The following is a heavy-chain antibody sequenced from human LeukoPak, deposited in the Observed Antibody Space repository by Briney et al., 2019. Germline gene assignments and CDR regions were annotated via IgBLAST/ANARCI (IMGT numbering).Heavy chain of an antibody. CDR3: AKRSCSGGSCNFDY. V-gene: IGHV3-23*01. Sequence: GGSLRLSCAASGFTFSSYSINWVRQAPGKGLEWVSTISGSGGSTYYADSVKGRFTISRDNSKNTVYLQMNSLRAEDTAVYYCAKRSCSGGSCNFDYWGQGTLVTVSS. CDR1: GFTFSSYS. J-gene: IGHJ4*02. D-gene: IGHD2-15*01. CDR2: ISGSGGST.